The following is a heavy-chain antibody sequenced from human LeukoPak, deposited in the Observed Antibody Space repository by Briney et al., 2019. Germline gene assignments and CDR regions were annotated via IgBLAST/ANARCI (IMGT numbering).Heavy chain of an antibody. J-gene: IGHJ4*02. CDR3: ARFSWGHYFDY. V-gene: IGHV4-61*02. CDR2: IYTGGST. CDR1: GGSISSSLYY. D-gene: IGHD2-15*01. Sequence: PSETLSLTCTVSGGSISSSLYYWSWIRQPAGKGLEWIGRIYTGGSTNYNPSLKSRVTIPVDTSKNQFSLKLSSVTAADTAVYYCARFSWGHYFDYWGQGTLVTVSS.